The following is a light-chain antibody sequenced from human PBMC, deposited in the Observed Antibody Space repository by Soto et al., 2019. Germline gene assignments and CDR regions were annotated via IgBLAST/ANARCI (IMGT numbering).Light chain of an antibody. V-gene: IGLV2-14*01. CDR1: SSDVGGYNY. Sequence: QSALTQPASVSGSPGQSITISCTGTSSDVGGYNYVSWYQQHPGKAPKLMIYEVSNRPSGVSNRFSGSKSANTASLTISGRQAEDAADYYCSSYTSTSTVVFGGGTKLTVL. CDR3: SSYTSTSTVV. J-gene: IGLJ2*01. CDR2: EVS.